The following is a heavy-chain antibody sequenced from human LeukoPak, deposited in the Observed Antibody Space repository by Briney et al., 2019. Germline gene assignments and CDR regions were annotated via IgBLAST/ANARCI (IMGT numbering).Heavy chain of an antibody. D-gene: IGHD6-13*01. CDR1: GYTFTRYG. Sequence: GASVKVSCRGSGYTFTRYGISWVRQAPGDGLEWMGWISTYDDGRSNAQKFQGRVTLTTDISTNTAYMELSSLRSEDTAVYYCARSTIAAAGTVYYYMDVWGKGTTVTVSS. CDR2: ISTYDDGR. V-gene: IGHV1-18*01. J-gene: IGHJ6*03. CDR3: ARSTIAAAGTVYYYMDV.